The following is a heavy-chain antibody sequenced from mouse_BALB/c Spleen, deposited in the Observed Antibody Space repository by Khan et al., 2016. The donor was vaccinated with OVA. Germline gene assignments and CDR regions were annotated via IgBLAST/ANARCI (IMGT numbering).Heavy chain of an antibody. CDR1: GYTFTSYY. CDR3: ARSGYGNPFAY. V-gene: IGHV1S81*02. Sequence: QVQLKQSGAELGKPGASVKLSCKASGYTFTSYYLYWVKQRPGQGLEWIGGINPSNGVSHFNEKFKSKATLTVDKSSSTAYMQLNSLTSEDSAVYYCARSGYGNPFAYWGQGTLVTVST. J-gene: IGHJ3*01. D-gene: IGHD2-1*01. CDR2: INPSNGVS.